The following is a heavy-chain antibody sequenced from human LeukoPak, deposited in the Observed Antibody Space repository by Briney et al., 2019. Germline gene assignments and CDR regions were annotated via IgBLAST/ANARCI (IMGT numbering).Heavy chain of an antibody. D-gene: IGHD3-3*01. CDR3: ARDRFGYDFWSGYYSPTIFDY. J-gene: IGHJ4*02. Sequence: SVTLSLTCAVYGGSFSGYYWSWIRQPPGKRLEWIGEINHSGSTNYNPSLKSRVTISVDTSKTQFSLKLSSVTAADTAVYYCARDRFGYDFWSGYYSPTIFDYWGQGTLVTVSS. CDR2: INHSGST. V-gene: IGHV4-34*01. CDR1: GGSFSGYY.